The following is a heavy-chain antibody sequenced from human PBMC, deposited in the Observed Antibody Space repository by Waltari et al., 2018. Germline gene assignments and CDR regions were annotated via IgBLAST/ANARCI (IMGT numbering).Heavy chain of an antibody. Sequence: QVQLHQWGAGLLKPSETLSLTCAVSGGPFTDYSWSWIRRPPGKGLEWIGEISPSGVTHYNPSLRSRVTRSVDTIKKQFSLMLTSVTAADTAVYFCARTWGNSPPLGWFDPWGRGTRVTISS. V-gene: IGHV4-34*01. CDR2: ISPSGVT. D-gene: IGHD7-27*01. CDR1: GGPFTDYS. J-gene: IGHJ5*01. CDR3: ARTWGNSPPLGWFDP.